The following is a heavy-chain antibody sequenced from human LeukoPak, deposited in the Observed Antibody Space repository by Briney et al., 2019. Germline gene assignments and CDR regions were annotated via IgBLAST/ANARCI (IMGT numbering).Heavy chain of an antibody. CDR1: GFTFSSYA. CDR2: ISYDGSNK. V-gene: IGHV3-30*04. Sequence: GGSLRLSCAASGFTFSSYAMHWVRQAPGKGLEWVAVISYDGSNKYYADSVKGRFTISRDNSKNTLHLQMNSLRAEDTAVYYCAKVINWNYFDYWGQGTLVTVSS. D-gene: IGHD1-20*01. CDR3: AKVINWNYFDY. J-gene: IGHJ4*02.